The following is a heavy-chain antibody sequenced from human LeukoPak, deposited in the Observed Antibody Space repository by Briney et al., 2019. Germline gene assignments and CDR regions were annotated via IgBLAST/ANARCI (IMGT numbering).Heavy chain of an antibody. CDR2: VNPGGSVQ. J-gene: IGHJ1*01. CDR3: ASTFPYCSEDDCAV. V-gene: IGHV3-7*01. CDR1: GVAIGSSW. Sequence: PGGSLRLSCIVSGVAIGSSWMSWVRQSAGKGLEWVADVNPGGSVQNYVDSVKGRFTLPKDNAKNSLYPQMNHLRVQDNAVYYCASTFPYCSEDDCAVGGQGTLVTVSS. D-gene: IGHD2-15*01.